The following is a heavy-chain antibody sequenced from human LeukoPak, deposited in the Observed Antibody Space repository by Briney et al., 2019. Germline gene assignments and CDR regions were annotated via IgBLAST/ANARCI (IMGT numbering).Heavy chain of an antibody. CDR2: IKPDGSEK. CDR1: GFTFDSYW. V-gene: IGHV3-7*01. J-gene: IGHJ4*02. Sequence: GGSLRLSCAASGFTFDSYWMTWVRQAPGKGLEWVANIKPDGSEKYYVDSLKGRFTISRDNAENSLYLQMNSLRAEDTAVYYCAREAVGATHPDYWGQGTLVTVSS. D-gene: IGHD1-26*01. CDR3: AREAVGATHPDY.